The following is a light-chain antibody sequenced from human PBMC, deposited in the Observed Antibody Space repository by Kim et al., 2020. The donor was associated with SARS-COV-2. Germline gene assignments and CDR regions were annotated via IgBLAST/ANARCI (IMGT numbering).Light chain of an antibody. CDR1: QTVSTW. J-gene: IGKJ1*01. CDR3: QQYIRNWT. Sequence: LSASVGDRVTITGRDSQTVSTWLAWFQQKPGKPPKLLIYRASFLDSGAPSRFSASGSGTEFTLTISNLQPDDSATYYCQQYIRNWTVGQGTKLEI. V-gene: IGKV1-5*03. CDR2: RAS.